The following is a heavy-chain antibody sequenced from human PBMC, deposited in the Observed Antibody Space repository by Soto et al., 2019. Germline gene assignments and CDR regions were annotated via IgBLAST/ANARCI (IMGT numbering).Heavy chain of an antibody. Sequence: PSETLSLTCTVSGGSISSYYWSWIRQPPGKGLEWIGYIYYSGSTNYNPSLKSRVTISVDTSKNQFSLKLSSVTAADTAVYYCARNTGTYLGYYYGMDVWGPGTTVTVSS. CDR2: IYYSGST. CDR1: GGSISSYY. D-gene: IGHD1-7*01. V-gene: IGHV4-59*01. CDR3: ARNTGTYLGYYYGMDV. J-gene: IGHJ6*02.